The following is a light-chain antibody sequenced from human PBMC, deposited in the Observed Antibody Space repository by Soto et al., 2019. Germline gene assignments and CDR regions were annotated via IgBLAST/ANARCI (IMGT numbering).Light chain of an antibody. CDR2: EVS. CDR3: SSYAGSHNFVV. CDR1: SSDVGGYNY. V-gene: IGLV2-8*01. Sequence: QSALTQSPSASGSPGQSVTISCTGTSSDVGGYNYVSWYQQHPGKAPKLMIYEVSKRPSGVPDRFSGSKSGNTASLTVSGHQTEDEADYYCSSYAGSHNFVVFGGGTKLTVL. J-gene: IGLJ2*01.